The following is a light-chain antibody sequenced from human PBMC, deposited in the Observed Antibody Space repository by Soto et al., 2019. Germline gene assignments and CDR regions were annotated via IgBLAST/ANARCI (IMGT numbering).Light chain of an antibody. J-gene: IGKJ1*01. Sequence: DIVMTQSPDFLAVSLGETATMPCKSSHRVVYSSNNKNYLAWYQQKPGQPPKLLIYWASTRDSGVPDRFSGSGSGTDFTLTISNLRAEDAAVYYCQQYYNTYWTFGQGTKVDI. CDR3: QQYYNTYWT. V-gene: IGKV4-1*01. CDR2: WAS. CDR1: HRVVYSSNNKNY.